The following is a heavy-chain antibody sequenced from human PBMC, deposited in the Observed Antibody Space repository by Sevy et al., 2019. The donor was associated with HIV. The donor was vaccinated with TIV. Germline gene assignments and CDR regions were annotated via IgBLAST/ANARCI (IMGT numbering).Heavy chain of an antibody. Sequence: SETLSLTCIVSGGSINNGAYYWSWIRQYPGTGLEWIGYIYYSGSTYYNRSLKSRVSMSLDRSKNQFSLELYSVTAADTAVYYWASAANVAGRYHDLWFDPWGQGTLVTVSS. D-gene: IGHD3-16*01. CDR1: GGSINNGAYY. J-gene: IGHJ5*02. CDR2: IYYSGST. V-gene: IGHV4-30-4*01. CDR3: ASAANVAGRYHDLWFDP.